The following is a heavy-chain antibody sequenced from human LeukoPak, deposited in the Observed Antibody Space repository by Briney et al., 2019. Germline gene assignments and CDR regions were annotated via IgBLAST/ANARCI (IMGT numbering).Heavy chain of an antibody. J-gene: IGHJ3*02. CDR1: GFTFSSYW. V-gene: IGHV3-7*01. D-gene: IGHD3-22*01. CDR3: ARVLAGYYDSSGYSGNDAFDI. CDR2: IKQDGSEK. Sequence: PGGSLRLSCAASGFTFSSYWMSWVRQAPGKGLEWVANIKQDGSEKYYVDSVKGRFTISRDNAKNSLYLQMNSLRAEDTAVYYCARVLAGYYDSSGYSGNDAFDIWGQGTMVTASS.